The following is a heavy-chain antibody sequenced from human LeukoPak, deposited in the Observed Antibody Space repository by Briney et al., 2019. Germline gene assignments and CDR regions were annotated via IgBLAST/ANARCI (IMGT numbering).Heavy chain of an antibody. D-gene: IGHD5-24*01. CDR1: GGSISSSTYY. V-gene: IGHV4-39*01. CDR2: IYHSGRT. Sequence: SETLSLTCTVSGGSISSSTYYWGWVRQPPGKGLEWIGTIYHSGRTYYNPSLKSRLTISVDTSNNQFFLKLNSVTAADTAVYYCARHVDGYTHGTPFDYWGQGTLVTVSS. CDR3: ARHVDGYTHGTPFDY. J-gene: IGHJ4*02.